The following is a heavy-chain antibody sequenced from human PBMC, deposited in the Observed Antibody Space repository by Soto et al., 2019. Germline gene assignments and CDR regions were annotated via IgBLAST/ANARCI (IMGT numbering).Heavy chain of an antibody. Sequence: QVQLVQSGAEVKKPGASVKVSCKASGYTFTSYGISWVRQAPGQGLVWMGWISDHNVNKKYAQKLQGRVTMTTDTSTSTASMELRSLRSEDTAVYYCAREPNYFDYWGQGTLVTVSS. CDR2: ISDHNVNK. CDR1: GYTFTSYG. J-gene: IGHJ4*02. CDR3: AREPNYFDY. V-gene: IGHV1-18*01.